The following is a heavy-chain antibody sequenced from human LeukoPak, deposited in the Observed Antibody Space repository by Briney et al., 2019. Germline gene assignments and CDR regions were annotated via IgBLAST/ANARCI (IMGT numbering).Heavy chain of an antibody. D-gene: IGHD3-22*01. V-gene: IGHV3-23*01. J-gene: IGHJ3*02. CDR3: AKPVVVETDAFDI. CDR1: GFTFSSYA. CDR2: ISGSGGST. Sequence: GGSLRLSCAASGFTFSSYAMSWVRQAPGKGLEWVSAISGSGGSTYYADSVKGRFTISRDNSKNTLYLQMNSLGAEDTAVYYCAKPVVVETDAFDIWGQGTMVTVSS.